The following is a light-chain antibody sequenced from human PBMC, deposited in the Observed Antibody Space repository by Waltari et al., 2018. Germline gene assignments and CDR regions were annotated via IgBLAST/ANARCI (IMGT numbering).Light chain of an antibody. J-gene: IGLJ2*01. V-gene: IGLV2-14*03. CDR1: SSDVGAHKY. CDR2: DVT. Sequence: QSALSQPASVSGSPGQSITISCTGTSSDVGAHKYVSWYQQHPGRAPNLIIYDVTKRPSGVSSRLSGSRSGNTASLTISGLQAEDEADYYCSSYTTDSVVIFGGGTEVTVL. CDR3: SSYTTDSVVI.